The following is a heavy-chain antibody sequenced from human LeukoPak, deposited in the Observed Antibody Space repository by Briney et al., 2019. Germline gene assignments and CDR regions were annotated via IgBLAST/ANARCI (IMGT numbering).Heavy chain of an antibody. D-gene: IGHD6-19*01. Sequence: GGSLILSCAASGFTVSSNYMSWVRQAPGKGPEWLSVIYGAGSTYYADSVKGRFTISRDNSKNTLYLQMNSLRAGDTAVYYCVRYRSGWYPDYWGQGTLVTVSS. V-gene: IGHV3-53*01. CDR1: GFTVSSNY. CDR2: IYGAGST. J-gene: IGHJ4*02. CDR3: VRYRSGWYPDY.